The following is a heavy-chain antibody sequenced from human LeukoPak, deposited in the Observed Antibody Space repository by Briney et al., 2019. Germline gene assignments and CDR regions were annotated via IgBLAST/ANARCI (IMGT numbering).Heavy chain of an antibody. D-gene: IGHD5-18*01. V-gene: IGHV3-7*02. CDR2: INQDGSDK. J-gene: IGHJ5*01. Sequence: PGGSLTLSCAASGFTFSTYWMRWVRQAPGKGLEWVANINQDGSDKYYVDSVKGRFTISRDNAKNSLYLQMNSLRAEDTAVYYCATPPRAYTSSWGHGTLVTVSS. CDR1: GFTFSTYW. CDR3: ATPPRAYTSS.